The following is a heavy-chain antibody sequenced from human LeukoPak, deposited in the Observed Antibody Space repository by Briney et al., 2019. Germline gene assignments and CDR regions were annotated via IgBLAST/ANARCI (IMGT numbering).Heavy chain of an antibody. J-gene: IGHJ4*02. CDR2: ISGSGGST. D-gene: IGHD5-12*01. CDR1: GLISSSYA. V-gene: IGHV3-23*01. CDR3: ARTYSNSGLEYFDF. Sequence: GGSLRLSCAASGLISSSYAMSWVRQAPGKGLEWVSAISGSGGSTYYADSVKGRFTISRDNSKNTLYLQMNRLRAEDTAVYYCARTYSNSGLEYFDFWGQGTLVTVSS.